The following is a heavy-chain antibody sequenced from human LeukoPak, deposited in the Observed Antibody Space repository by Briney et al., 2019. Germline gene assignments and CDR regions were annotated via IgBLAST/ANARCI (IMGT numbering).Heavy chain of an antibody. Sequence: ASVKVSCKVSGYSLIELSMHWVRQAPGKGLEWMGGFDPEDGETIYAQKFQGRVTMTEDTSTDTAYMELSSLRSEDMAVYYCARDMDWNNIFDYWGQGTLVTVSS. CDR2: FDPEDGET. CDR3: ARDMDWNNIFDY. J-gene: IGHJ4*02. D-gene: IGHD1/OR15-1a*01. CDR1: GYSLIELS. V-gene: IGHV1-24*01.